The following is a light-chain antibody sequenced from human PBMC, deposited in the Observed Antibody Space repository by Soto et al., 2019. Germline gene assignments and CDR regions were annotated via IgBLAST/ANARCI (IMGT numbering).Light chain of an antibody. CDR1: QSVSSSY. CDR2: GAS. V-gene: IGKV3-20*01. J-gene: IGKJ1*01. Sequence: EVVMTQSPPTLSVSPGERTSLSCMASQSVSSSYLAWYQQKPGQAPRLLIYGASSRATGIPDRFSGSGSGTDFTLTISRLEPEDFAVYYCQQYGSSPPTFGQGTIVDI. CDR3: QQYGSSPPT.